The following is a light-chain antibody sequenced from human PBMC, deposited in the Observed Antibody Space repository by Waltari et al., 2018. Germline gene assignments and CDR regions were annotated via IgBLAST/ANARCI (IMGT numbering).Light chain of an antibody. CDR3: SSYTSSSLGV. Sequence: QSSLTQPASVSESPGQSLTIPCTGTSRDVGGYNYVSWYQQHPGKAPKLMIYGVSNPPSGVSNRFSGSKSGNTASLTISGLQAEDEADYYCSSYTSSSLGVFGTGTKVTV. CDR2: GVS. J-gene: IGLJ1*01. V-gene: IGLV2-14*01. CDR1: SRDVGGYNY.